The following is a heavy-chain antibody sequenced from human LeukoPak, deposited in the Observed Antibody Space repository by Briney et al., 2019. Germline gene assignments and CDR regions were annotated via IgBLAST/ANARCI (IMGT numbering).Heavy chain of an antibody. CDR1: GFTFSSYW. D-gene: IGHD3-3*01. CDR3: ARDGRTYSDFWSNYYYAWDV. J-gene: IGHJ6*02. Sequence: GGSLRLSCAASGFTFSSYWMNWVRQAPGKGLVWVSRIASDGSSTTYADSVKGRFSISRDNAKNTLYLQMDSLRVEDTAVYYCARDGRTYSDFWSNYYYAWDVWGQGTTVIVSS. CDR2: IASDGSST. V-gene: IGHV3-74*01.